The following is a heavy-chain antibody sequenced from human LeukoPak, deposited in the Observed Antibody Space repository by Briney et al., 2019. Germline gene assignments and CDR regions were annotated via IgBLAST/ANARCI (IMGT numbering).Heavy chain of an antibody. V-gene: IGHV1-18*01. CDR2: ISAYNGNT. J-gene: IGHJ6*02. CDR3: ARDLSKGTSSTSHYYYGMDV. CDR1: GYTFTSYG. Sequence: GASVKVSCKASGYTFTSYGISWVRQAPGQGLEWMGWISAYNGNTNYAQKLQGRVTMTTDTSTSTACMELRSLRSDDTAVYYCARDLSKGTSSTSHYYYGMDVWGQGTTVTVSS. D-gene: IGHD2-2*01.